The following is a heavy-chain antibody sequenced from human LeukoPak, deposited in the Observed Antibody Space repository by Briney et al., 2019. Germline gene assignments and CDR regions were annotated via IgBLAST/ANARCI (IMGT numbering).Heavy chain of an antibody. D-gene: IGHD2-15*01. CDR3: ARGGNIVVVVAAKIDY. V-gene: IGHV3-21*01. J-gene: IGHJ4*02. Sequence: GGSLRLSCAASGFTFSTYTINWVRRAPGKGLEWVSSTSSSGSYIYYADSVKGRFTISRDNAKNSLYLQMNSRRAEDTAVYYCARGGNIVVVVAAKIDYWGQGTLVTVSS. CDR2: TSSSGSYI. CDR1: GFTFSTYT.